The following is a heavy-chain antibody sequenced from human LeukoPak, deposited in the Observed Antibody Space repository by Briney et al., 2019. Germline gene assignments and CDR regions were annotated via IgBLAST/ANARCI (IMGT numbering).Heavy chain of an antibody. CDR3: AREGYYGSGSPPSLYFDY. CDR2: TSSDLNVK. J-gene: IGHJ4*02. D-gene: IGHD3-10*01. Sequence: GGSLRLSCAASGFTFRNYVIHWVRQAPSKGLEWVAVTSSDLNVKLYADSVKGRFTISRDNSRSTLYLQMNSLRPEDTAIYYCAREGYYGSGSPPSLYFDYWGQGTLVTVSS. CDR1: GFTFRNYV. V-gene: IGHV3-30-3*01.